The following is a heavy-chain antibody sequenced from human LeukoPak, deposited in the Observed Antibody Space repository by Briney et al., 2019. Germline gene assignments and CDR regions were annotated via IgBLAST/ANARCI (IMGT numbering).Heavy chain of an antibody. CDR1: LFTFSRYL. J-gene: IGHJ4*02. D-gene: IGHD1-14*01. Sequence: VGSLRLSCAASLFTFSRYLMHSVRPVPGEGLVWVARINPGGSSITYPDYVKGRFTISRDNDKNTLYLQMDSLRAEDTGVYYCARRNQADAYWGQGTLVAVSS. V-gene: IGHV3-74*01. CDR3: ARRNQADAY. CDR2: INPGGSSI.